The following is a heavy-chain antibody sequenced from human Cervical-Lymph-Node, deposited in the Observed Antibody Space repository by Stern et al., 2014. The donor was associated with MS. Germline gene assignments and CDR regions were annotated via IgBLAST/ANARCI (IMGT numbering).Heavy chain of an antibody. D-gene: IGHD3-10*01. Sequence: QLVQSGTEVKKSGASVRISCKASGYILIIYYLHWVRQAPGEGLEWLGIINPATGGTPYAQKFQDRVTMTNDSSTSTLYLEMTNLVSEDTAVYFCARQNMIRGVTEFDFWGQGTLVTVSS. CDR3: ARQNMIRGVTEFDF. J-gene: IGHJ4*02. V-gene: IGHV1-46*01. CDR2: INPATGGT. CDR1: GYILIIYY.